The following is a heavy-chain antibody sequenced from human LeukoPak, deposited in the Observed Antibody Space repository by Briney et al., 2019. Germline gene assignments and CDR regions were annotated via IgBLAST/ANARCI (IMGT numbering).Heavy chain of an antibody. V-gene: IGHV3-9*01. Sequence: GRSPRLSCAASGFTVDDYSIHWVRQGPGECLELVSGIIWNSCYICYEASVKGRFTISKDNARHSLYLQINSLRAEDTALYYCANGNVNYYYDSSGYHGFDPWGQGTLVTVSS. J-gene: IGHJ5*02. CDR2: IIWNSCYI. D-gene: IGHD3-22*01. CDR1: GFTVDDYS. CDR3: ANGNVNYYYDSSGYHGFDP.